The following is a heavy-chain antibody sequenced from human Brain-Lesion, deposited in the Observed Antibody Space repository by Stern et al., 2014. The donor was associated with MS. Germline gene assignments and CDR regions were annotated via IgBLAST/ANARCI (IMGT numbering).Heavy chain of an antibody. V-gene: IGHV4-31*03. CDR2: IHYSGST. CDR1: GGSISSGGYY. Sequence: VQLVESGPGLVKPSQTLSLTCTVSGGSISSGGYYWSWIRQPPGKGLEGIGYIHYSGSTYYNSALKSRVTISRDTSKNQFSLNLNSVTAADTAVYYCARVGVYVQTGWFDPWGQGALVTVSS. CDR3: ARVGVYVQTGWFDP. J-gene: IGHJ5*02. D-gene: IGHD2-8*01.